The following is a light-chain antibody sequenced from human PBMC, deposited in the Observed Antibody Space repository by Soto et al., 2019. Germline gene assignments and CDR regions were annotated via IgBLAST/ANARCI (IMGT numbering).Light chain of an antibody. CDR2: GAS. CDR3: QQYRNWPPLT. CDR1: QSINTD. V-gene: IGKV3-15*01. J-gene: IGKJ4*01. Sequence: EIVMTQSPATLSVCLGERVSLSCRASQSINTDLAWYQQKPGQAPRVLITGASTRATGVAARFSGSGSGTEFTLTISSVQSEDFAVYHCQQYRNWPPLTFGGGTKVEIK.